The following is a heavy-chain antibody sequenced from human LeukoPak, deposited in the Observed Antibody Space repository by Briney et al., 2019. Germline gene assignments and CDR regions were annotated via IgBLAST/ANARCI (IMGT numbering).Heavy chain of an antibody. CDR1: GGSISSYY. D-gene: IGHD6-13*01. J-gene: IGHJ6*02. Sequence: SETLSLTCTVSGGSISSYYWSWIRQPAGKGLEWIGHMYISGRTNYNPSLKSRVTMSVDTSKNQFSLKLSSVTAADTAVYYCAREMGLTSIVEAGHYNYYGMDAWGQGTTVTVSS. V-gene: IGHV4-4*07. CDR3: AREMGLTSIVEAGHYNYYGMDA. CDR2: MYISGRT.